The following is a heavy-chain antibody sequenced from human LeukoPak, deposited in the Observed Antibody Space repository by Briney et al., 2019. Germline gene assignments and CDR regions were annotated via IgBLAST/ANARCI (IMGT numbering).Heavy chain of an antibody. Sequence: PGGSLRLSCAASGFTFSSYSMNWVRRAPGKGLEWVSSISSSSSYIYYADSVKGRFTISRDNAKNSLYLQMNSLRAEDTAVYYCARDWVEMATILNYYFDYWGQGTLVTVSS. V-gene: IGHV3-21*01. CDR2: ISSSSSYI. CDR1: GFTFSSYS. D-gene: IGHD5-24*01. CDR3: ARDWVEMATILNYYFDY. J-gene: IGHJ4*02.